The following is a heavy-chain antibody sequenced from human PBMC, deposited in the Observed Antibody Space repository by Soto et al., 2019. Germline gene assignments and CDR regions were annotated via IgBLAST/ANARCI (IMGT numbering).Heavy chain of an antibody. D-gene: IGHD6-6*01. CDR3: ARGDDILARRGDYFDY. CDR1: GGTFNSYG. CDR2: VIPMFGTA. J-gene: IGHJ4*02. V-gene: IGHV1-69*06. Sequence: QVQLVQSGAEVKKPGSSVKVSCKASGGTFNSYGFNWVRQAPGQGLEWMGGVIPMFGTANYAQKFQGRVTITADKSTSISYMEVKSLRSEDTAVYYCARGDDILARRGDYFDYWGQGTQVTVSS.